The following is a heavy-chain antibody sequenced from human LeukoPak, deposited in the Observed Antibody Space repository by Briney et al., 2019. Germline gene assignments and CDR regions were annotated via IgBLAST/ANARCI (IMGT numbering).Heavy chain of an antibody. CDR3: ARVGYYDFWSGYFGAVGFYYMDV. V-gene: IGHV4-38-2*02. CDR2: IYHSGST. Sequence: SSETLSLTCTVSGGSISSGYYWGWIRQPPGKGLEWIGSIYHSGSTYYNPSLKSRVTISVDTSKNQFSLKLSSVTAADTAVYYCARVGYYDFWSGYFGAVGFYYMDVWGKGTTVTVSS. J-gene: IGHJ6*03. D-gene: IGHD3-3*01. CDR1: GGSISSGYY.